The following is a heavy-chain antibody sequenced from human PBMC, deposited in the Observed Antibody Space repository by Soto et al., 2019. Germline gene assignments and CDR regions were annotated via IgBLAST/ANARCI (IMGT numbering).Heavy chain of an antibody. Sequence: EVQLLESGGGLVQPGGSLRLSCAASGFTFSSYAMSWVRQAPGKGLEWVSVISGSGDSTYYEDSVRGRFTISRDNSKNTLYLQINSLRAEDTAVYYCAKDRDGAAAGPTKFYGMDVWGQGTTVTGSS. J-gene: IGHJ6*02. CDR2: ISGSGDST. D-gene: IGHD6-13*01. CDR3: AKDRDGAAAGPTKFYGMDV. CDR1: GFTFSSYA. V-gene: IGHV3-23*01.